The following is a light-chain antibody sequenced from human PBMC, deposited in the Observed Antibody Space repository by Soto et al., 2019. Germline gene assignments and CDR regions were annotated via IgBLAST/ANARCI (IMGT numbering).Light chain of an antibody. Sequence: LTQPASVSGFPGQSITISCTGARDYVGGYGLVSWYQQYPGKGPTLIIYEVTNRPSGVSARFSGSKSGDTASLIISGLQAEDEADYYCSSYRRDNTRLFGTGTKVTVL. CDR2: EVT. CDR1: RDYVGGYGL. CDR3: SSYRRDNTRL. V-gene: IGLV2-14*01. J-gene: IGLJ1*01.